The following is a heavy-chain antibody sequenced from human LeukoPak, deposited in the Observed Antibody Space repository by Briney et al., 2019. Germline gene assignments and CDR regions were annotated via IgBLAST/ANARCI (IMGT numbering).Heavy chain of an antibody. CDR3: ARGGPYYSSGSLPGDPFDI. J-gene: IGHJ3*02. V-gene: IGHV4-59*12. Sequence: SETLSLTCTVSGGSISIYYWSWIRQPPGKGLEWIGYIYDSGSTNYNPSLKSRVTISVDTSKNHFSLTLSSVTAADTAVYYCARGGPYYSSGSLPGDPFDIWGQGTLVTVSS. CDR2: IYDSGST. CDR1: GGSISIYY. D-gene: IGHD3-10*01.